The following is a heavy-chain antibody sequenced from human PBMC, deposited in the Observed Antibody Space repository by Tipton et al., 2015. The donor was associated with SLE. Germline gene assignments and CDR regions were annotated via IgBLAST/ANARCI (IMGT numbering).Heavy chain of an antibody. V-gene: IGHV3-53*05. CDR2: IYSGGST. CDR3: ATYESSWSSFDY. Sequence: GSLKLSCAASGFTVSSNYMSWVRQAPGKGLEWVSVIYSGGSTYYADSVKGRFTISRDNSKNMLYLEMNSLRAEDTAVYYCATYESSWSSFDYWGQGTLVTVSA. D-gene: IGHD6-13*01. CDR1: GFTVSSNY. J-gene: IGHJ4*02.